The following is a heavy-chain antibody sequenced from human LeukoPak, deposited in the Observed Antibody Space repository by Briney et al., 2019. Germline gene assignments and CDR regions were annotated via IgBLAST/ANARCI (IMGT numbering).Heavy chain of an antibody. J-gene: IGHJ6*03. CDR3: ARTDYYYYYMDV. V-gene: IGHV2-70*11. Sequence: TLSLTCTVYGYSITSGYYWDWIRQPPGKALEWLARIDWDDDKYYSTSLKTRLTISKDTSKNQVVLTMTNMDPVDTATYYCARTDYYYYYMDVWGKGTTVTISS. CDR2: IDWDDDK. CDR1: GYSITSGYY.